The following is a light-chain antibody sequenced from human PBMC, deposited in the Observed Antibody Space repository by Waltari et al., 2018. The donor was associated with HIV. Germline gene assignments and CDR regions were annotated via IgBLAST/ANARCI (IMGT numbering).Light chain of an antibody. Sequence: DIQMTQTPSSLSASFGDRVTGKCRAIQSISQFLNGYQQKPGRAPKLLIYSASTLQNGVPYRLGGSGSGTDFTHTIRSLQPVEFEISYCKLSYNSPWTFGQGTKVEIK. CDR3: KLSYNSPWT. V-gene: IGKV1-39*01. J-gene: IGKJ1*01. CDR2: SAS. CDR1: QSISQF.